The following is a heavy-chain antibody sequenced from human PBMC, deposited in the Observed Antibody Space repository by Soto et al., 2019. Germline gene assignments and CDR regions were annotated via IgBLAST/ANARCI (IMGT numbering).Heavy chain of an antibody. D-gene: IGHD3-16*01. CDR3: VREGGDLRGSGVFDY. CDR2: ISRGSGTI. CDR1: GFTFSFYT. J-gene: IGHJ4*02. V-gene: IGHV3-48*04. Sequence: VESGGGLVQPGGSLRLSCGASGFTFSFYTMNWVRQVPGKGLEWLAYISRGSGTIFYADSVKGRFTISRDNGNNSLHLQMNRLTAQDTAVYYCVREGGDLRGSGVFDYWGQGTRVTVSS.